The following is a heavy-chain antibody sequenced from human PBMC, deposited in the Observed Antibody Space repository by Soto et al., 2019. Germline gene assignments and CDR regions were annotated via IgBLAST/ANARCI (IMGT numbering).Heavy chain of an antibody. Sequence: SETLSLTCTVAGGSISSCYWRWIRQPAGKGLEWIGLLYISGSTNYNPSLRSRVTMSVGTSKNQLSLRLRSVTAADTAVYYRAREAVTGLLGAFDIWGQGTVVTVSS. CDR2: LYISGST. CDR3: AREAVTGLLGAFDI. J-gene: IGHJ3*02. D-gene: IGHD6-19*01. V-gene: IGHV4-4*07. CDR1: GGSISSCY.